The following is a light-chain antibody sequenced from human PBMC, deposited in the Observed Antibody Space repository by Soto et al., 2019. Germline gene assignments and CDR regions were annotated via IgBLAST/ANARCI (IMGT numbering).Light chain of an antibody. CDR2: GAS. CDR3: HQRQSWPRT. CDR1: QSVSNNY. V-gene: IGKV3-20*01. J-gene: IGKJ1*01. Sequence: EIVLTQSPCTLSLSPGERATLSCRASQSVSNNYLAWYQQKPGQAPRLVIYGASSRATGIPDRFSGSGSGTDFTLTISDVQPEDFALYYCHQRQSWPRTFGQGTKVDIK.